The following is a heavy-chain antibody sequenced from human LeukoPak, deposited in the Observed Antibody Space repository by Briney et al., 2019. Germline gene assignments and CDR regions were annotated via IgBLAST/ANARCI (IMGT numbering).Heavy chain of an antibody. CDR3: ARDSTVTTFRGCVDP. J-gene: IGHJ5*02. V-gene: IGHV1-46*01. CDR1: GYTLTNYY. D-gene: IGHD4-17*01. Sequence: GASVKVSCKASGYTLTNYYVHWVRQAPGQGLEWMGVINPSGGSTNYAQKFQGRVTMTRDTSTSTVYMELSSLRSEDTAVYYCARDSTVTTFRGCVDPWGQGTLVTVSS. CDR2: INPSGGST.